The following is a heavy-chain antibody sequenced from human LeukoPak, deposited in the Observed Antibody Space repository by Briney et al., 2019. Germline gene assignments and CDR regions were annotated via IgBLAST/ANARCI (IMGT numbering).Heavy chain of an antibody. CDR1: GGSINNYY. CDR2: IYYSGSA. Sequence: SETLSLTCTVSGGSINNYYWSWIRQPPGKGLEYIGYIYYSGSANYNPSLKSRVTISVDTSKNQFSLKLTAVTAADTAVYYCARETPGAGHFDYWGQGSLVTVSS. CDR3: ARETPGAGHFDY. J-gene: IGHJ4*02. D-gene: IGHD7-27*01. V-gene: IGHV4-59*01.